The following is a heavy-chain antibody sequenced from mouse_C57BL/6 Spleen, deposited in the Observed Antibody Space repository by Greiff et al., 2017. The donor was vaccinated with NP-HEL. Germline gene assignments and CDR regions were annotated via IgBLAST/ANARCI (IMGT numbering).Heavy chain of an antibody. J-gene: IGHJ2*01. CDR2: IYPGDGDT. CDR1: GYAFSSSW. Sequence: QVQLKESGPELVKPGASVKISCKASGYAFSSSWMNWVKQRPGKGLEWIGRIYPGDGDTNYNGKFKGKATLTADKSSSTAYMQLSSLTSEDSAVYFCARLYYYGSSPDYWGQGTTLTVSS. D-gene: IGHD1-1*01. CDR3: ARLYYYGSSPDY. V-gene: IGHV1-82*01.